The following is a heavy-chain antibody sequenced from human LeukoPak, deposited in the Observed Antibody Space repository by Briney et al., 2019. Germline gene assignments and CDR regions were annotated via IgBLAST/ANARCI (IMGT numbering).Heavy chain of an antibody. CDR3: AKSVWEGPMVRGVITPDY. CDR1: GFTFSSYG. D-gene: IGHD3-10*01. Sequence: GGSLRLSCAASGFTFSSYGMHWVRQAPGKGLEWVAVISYDGSNKYYADSVKGRFTISRDNSKNTLYLQMNSLRAEDTAVYYCAKSVWEGPMVRGVITPDYWGQGTLVTVSS. J-gene: IGHJ4*02. V-gene: IGHV3-30*18. CDR2: ISYDGSNK.